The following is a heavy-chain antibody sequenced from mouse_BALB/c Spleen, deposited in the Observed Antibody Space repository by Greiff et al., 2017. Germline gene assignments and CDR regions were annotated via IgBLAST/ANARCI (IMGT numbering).Heavy chain of an antibody. CDR1: GFTFSSYG. Sequence: EVKLMESGGDLVKPGGSLKLSCAASGFTFSSYGMSWVRQTPDKRLEWVATISSGGSYTYYPDSVKGRFTISRDNAKNTLYLQMSSLKSEDTAMYYCARSFITTVVATNGYAMDYWGQGTSVTVSS. CDR2: ISSGGSYT. D-gene: IGHD1-1*01. CDR3: ARSFITTVVATNGYAMDY. J-gene: IGHJ4*01. V-gene: IGHV5-6*01.